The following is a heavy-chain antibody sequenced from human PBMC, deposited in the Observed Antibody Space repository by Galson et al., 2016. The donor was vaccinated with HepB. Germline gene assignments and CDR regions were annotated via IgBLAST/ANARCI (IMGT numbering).Heavy chain of an antibody. CDR3: ARSSGWLAFDI. Sequence: SLRLSCAASGFTFNTYGIHWVRQAPGKGLEWVAHIWNDGGMIYYGDSVNGRFTISRDNSKNTLYLQMNSLRAEDTAIYYCARSSGWLAFDIWGQGTMVTVSS. D-gene: IGHD6-19*01. CDR2: IWNDGGMI. CDR1: GFTFNTYG. V-gene: IGHV3-33*01. J-gene: IGHJ3*02.